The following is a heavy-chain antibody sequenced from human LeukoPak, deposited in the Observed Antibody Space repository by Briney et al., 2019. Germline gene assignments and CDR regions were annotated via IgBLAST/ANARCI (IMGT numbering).Heavy chain of an antibody. Sequence: SETLSLTCTVSGGSISSGDYYWGWIRQPPGKGLEWMGNIYYSGSTYYNPSLKSRVTISVDTSKNQFSLKLSSVTAADTAVYYCARGPNRWWQQLVRGWFDPWGQGTLVTVSS. J-gene: IGHJ5*02. CDR1: GGSISSGDYY. V-gene: IGHV4-39*07. CDR2: IYYSGST. D-gene: IGHD6-13*01. CDR3: ARGPNRWWQQLVRGWFDP.